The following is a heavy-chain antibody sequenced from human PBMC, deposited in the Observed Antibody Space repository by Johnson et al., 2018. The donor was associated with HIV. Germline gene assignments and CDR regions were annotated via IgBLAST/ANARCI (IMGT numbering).Heavy chain of an antibody. CDR2: IYSGGGT. D-gene: IGHD3-22*01. J-gene: IGHJ3*02. CDR3: ARDIRGSFGSYDSSGYSRNDAFDI. V-gene: IGHV3-66*01. CDR1: GFTVSRNY. Sequence: MQLVESGGGLVQPGGSLRLACAASGFTVSRNYMSWVRQAPGKGLEWVSVIYSGGGTYSADSVKGRFTISRDTSKNTLYLQMNSLRAEDTAAYYSARDIRGSFGSYDSSGYSRNDAFDIWGQGTMVTVSS.